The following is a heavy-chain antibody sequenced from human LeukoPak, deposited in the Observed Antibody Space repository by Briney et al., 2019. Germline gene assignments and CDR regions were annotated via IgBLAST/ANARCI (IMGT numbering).Heavy chain of an antibody. D-gene: IGHD6-13*01. J-gene: IGHJ5*02. CDR3: ARQAYSSNLGWFDP. CDR2: IYNSGST. Sequence: PSETLSLTCSVSGGSISSSTYYWGWIRQPPGKGLEWIGNIYNSGSTYYNPSLKSRVTIFVDTSKNQFSLKLSSVTAADTAVYYCARQAYSSNLGWFDPWGQGTLVTVSS. V-gene: IGHV4-39*01. CDR1: GGSISSSTYY.